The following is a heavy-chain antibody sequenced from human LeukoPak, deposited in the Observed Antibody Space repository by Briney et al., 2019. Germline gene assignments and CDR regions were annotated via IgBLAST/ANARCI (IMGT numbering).Heavy chain of an antibody. D-gene: IGHD6-6*01. Sequence: GGSLRLSCAASGFTVSSNYMSWVRQAPGKGLEWVSVIYSGGSTYYADSVKGRFTISRDNSKNTLYLQMNSLRAEDTAVYYCARDGNSIAARLGWFDPWGQGTLVTVSS. V-gene: IGHV3-66*01. CDR3: ARDGNSIAARLGWFDP. CDR2: IYSGGST. CDR1: GFTVSSNY. J-gene: IGHJ5*02.